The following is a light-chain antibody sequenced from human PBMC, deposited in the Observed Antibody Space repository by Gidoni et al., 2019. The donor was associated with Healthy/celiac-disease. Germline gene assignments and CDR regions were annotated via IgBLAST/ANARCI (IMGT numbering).Light chain of an antibody. CDR2: AAS. V-gene: IGKV1-NL1*01. CDR1: PGISNS. Sequence: DIQMTQSPSSLSASVGDRVTITCRASPGISNSLAWYQQKPGKAPKLLLYAASRLESGVPSRFSGNGSGTDYTLTISSLQPEDFATYYCQQYYSTPFFGGGTKVEIK. J-gene: IGKJ4*01. CDR3: QQYYSTPF.